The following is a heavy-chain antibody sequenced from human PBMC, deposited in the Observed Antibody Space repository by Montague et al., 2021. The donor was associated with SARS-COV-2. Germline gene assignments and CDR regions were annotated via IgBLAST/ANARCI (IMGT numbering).Heavy chain of an antibody. D-gene: IGHD3-10*01. J-gene: IGHJ4*02. CDR1: GDSITNHY. CDR3: ARDRFDFGAGRQGTIDF. CDR2: MHFTGKT. V-gene: IGHV4-4*07. Sequence: SETLSLTCSVSGDSITNHYWSWIRQPAGKGLEWIGRMHFTGKTNFSLFFSSRLTMSADTSKNQLSLKLTSVTAADTAMYFCARDRFDFGAGRQGTIDFWGQGTLVTVSS.